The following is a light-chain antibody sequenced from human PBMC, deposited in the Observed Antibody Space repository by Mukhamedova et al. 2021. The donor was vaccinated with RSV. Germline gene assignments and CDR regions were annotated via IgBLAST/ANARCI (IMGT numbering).Light chain of an antibody. CDR3: SSYTSSSSSVV. V-gene: IGLV2-14*01. J-gene: IGLJ2*01. CDR2: EVS. CDR1: SSDVGGYNY. Sequence: TGTSSDVGGYNYVSWYQQHPGKAPKLMIYEVSNRPSGVSNRFSGSKSGNTASLTISGLQAEDEADYYCSSYTSSSSSVVFGGGT.